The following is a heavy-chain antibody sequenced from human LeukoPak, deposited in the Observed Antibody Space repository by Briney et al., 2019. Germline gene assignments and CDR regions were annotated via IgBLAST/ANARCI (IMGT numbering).Heavy chain of an antibody. CDR2: IYTSGST. Sequence: SETLSLTCTVSGGFISSGSYYWSWIRQPAGKGLEWIGRIYTSGSTNYNPSLKSRVTISVDTSKNQFSLKLSSVTAADTAVYYCARDFVGLFDYWGQGTLVTVSS. CDR1: GGFISSGSYY. V-gene: IGHV4-61*02. J-gene: IGHJ4*02. CDR3: ARDFVGLFDY. D-gene: IGHD2-21*01.